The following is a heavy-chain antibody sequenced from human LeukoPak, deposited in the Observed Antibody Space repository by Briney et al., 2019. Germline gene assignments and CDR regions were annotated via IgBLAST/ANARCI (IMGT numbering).Heavy chain of an antibody. CDR2: INWNGGST. Sequence: GGSLRLPCAASGFTFDDYGMSWVRQAPGKGLEWVSGINWNGGSTGYADSVKGRFTISRDNAKNSLYLQMNSLRAEDTALYYCAREIVVVPAAIPGFDPWGQGTLVTVSS. J-gene: IGHJ5*02. V-gene: IGHV3-20*04. D-gene: IGHD2-2*02. CDR1: GFTFDDYG. CDR3: AREIVVVPAAIPGFDP.